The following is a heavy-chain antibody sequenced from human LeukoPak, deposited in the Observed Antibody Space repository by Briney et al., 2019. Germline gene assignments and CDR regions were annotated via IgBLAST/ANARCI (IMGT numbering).Heavy chain of an antibody. Sequence: PGGSLRLSCAASAFTFSSYGMHWVRQAPGKGLEWVALISYDGSDKDYAKSVKGRFTISRDNSKNTLYLQMNSLRAEDTAVYYCARDLKGRRVRYYFDYWGQGTLVTVSS. D-gene: IGHD3-22*01. J-gene: IGHJ4*02. CDR1: AFTFSSYG. CDR2: ISYDGSDK. CDR3: ARDLKGRRVRYYFDY. V-gene: IGHV3-30*03.